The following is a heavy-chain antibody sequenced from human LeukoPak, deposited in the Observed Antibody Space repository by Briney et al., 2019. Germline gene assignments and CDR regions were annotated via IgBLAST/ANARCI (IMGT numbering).Heavy chain of an antibody. V-gene: IGHV4-39*07. D-gene: IGHD6-13*01. CDR3: ARDIIAAAANY. CDR1: GGSISSGSYY. J-gene: IGHJ4*02. Sequence: SQTLSLTCTVSGGSISSGSYYWSWIRQPPGKGLEWIGSIYYSGSTNYNPSLKSRVTISVDTSKNQFSLKLSSVTAADTAVYYCARDIIAAAANYWGQGTLVTVSS. CDR2: IYYSGST.